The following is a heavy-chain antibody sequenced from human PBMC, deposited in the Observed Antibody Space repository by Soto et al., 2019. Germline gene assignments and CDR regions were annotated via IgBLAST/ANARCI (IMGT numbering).Heavy chain of an antibody. Sequence: GGSLRLSCAASGFTFSSYGMHWVRQAPGKGLEWVAVIWYDGSNKYYADSVKGRFTISRDNSKNTLYLQMNSLRAEDTAVYYCGGGVYSSSWYGPYQLKRDYYYYYGMDVWGQGTTVTVSS. D-gene: IGHD6-13*01. J-gene: IGHJ6*02. V-gene: IGHV3-33*08. CDR3: GGGVYSSSWYGPYQLKRDYYYYYGMDV. CDR2: IWYDGSNK. CDR1: GFTFSSYG.